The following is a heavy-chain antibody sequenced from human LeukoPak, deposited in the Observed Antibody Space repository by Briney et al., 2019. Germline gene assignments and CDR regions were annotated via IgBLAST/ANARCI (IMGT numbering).Heavy chain of an antibody. CDR1: GFTFSSYS. J-gene: IGHJ6*03. CDR2: ISSRSDYI. D-gene: IGHD4-23*01. Sequence: AGGSLRLSCAASGFTFSSYSMNWVRQAPGKGLEWVSSISSRSDYIYYADSVKGRFTISRDNAKNSLNLQMNSLRAEDTAVYYCARNNGGNSGFDYYYMDVWGKGTTVTVSS. CDR3: ARNNGGNSGFDYYYMDV. V-gene: IGHV3-21*01.